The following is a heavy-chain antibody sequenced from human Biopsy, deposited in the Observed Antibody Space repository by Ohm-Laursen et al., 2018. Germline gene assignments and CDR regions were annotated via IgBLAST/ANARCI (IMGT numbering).Heavy chain of an antibody. CDR1: GYMFYSYG. Sequence: SSVKVSCKTSGYMFYSYGVSWVRLAPGQGPEWMGWISGYNGNTNYPQSLQGRVTLTTDASSSTAYMELRGLRSDDTAVYYCARDRHHAAGSYAGMDVWGQGTTVTVSS. CDR3: ARDRHHAAGSYAGMDV. V-gene: IGHV1-18*01. J-gene: IGHJ6*02. D-gene: IGHD3-10*01. CDR2: ISGYNGNT.